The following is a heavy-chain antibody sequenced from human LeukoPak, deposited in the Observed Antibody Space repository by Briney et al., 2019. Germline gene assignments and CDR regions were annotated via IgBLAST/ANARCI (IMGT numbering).Heavy chain of an antibody. CDR2: IKGSGGST. Sequence: GGSLRLSRAASGFTFSSYAMSWVRQAPGKGLEWVSAIKGSGGSTSYADSVRGRFTISRDNSKNTLSLQMNSLRAEDTAVYYCAKGTYYDSSGYYYYFDFWGQGTLVTISS. D-gene: IGHD3-22*01. J-gene: IGHJ4*02. CDR1: GFTFSSYA. V-gene: IGHV3-23*01. CDR3: AKGTYYDSSGYYYYFDF.